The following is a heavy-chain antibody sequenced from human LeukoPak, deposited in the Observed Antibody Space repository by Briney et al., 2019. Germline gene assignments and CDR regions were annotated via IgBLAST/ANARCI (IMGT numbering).Heavy chain of an antibody. CDR1: GYRFTSYW. D-gene: IGHD2-15*01. V-gene: IGHV5-10-1*01. Sequence: GESLKISFKGSGYRFTSYWISWVRQMPGKGLEWMGRIDPSDSYTNYSPSFQGHVTISADKSISTAYLQWSSLKASDTAMYYCASPLSGLRGYGMDVWGKGTTVTVS. CDR2: IDPSDSYT. CDR3: ASPLSGLRGYGMDV. J-gene: IGHJ6*04.